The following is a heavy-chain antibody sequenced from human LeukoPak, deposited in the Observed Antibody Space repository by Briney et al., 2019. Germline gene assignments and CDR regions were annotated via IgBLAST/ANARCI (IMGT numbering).Heavy chain of an antibody. V-gene: IGHV3-30*02. CDR1: GFTFSNYD. J-gene: IGHJ4*02. D-gene: IGHD6-13*01. CDR3: AKVSGVGSSWSPFDY. Sequence: PVGSLRLSCIASGFTFSNYDIHWVRQAPGKGLEWVAFIQYDGNNKYYADSVKGRFTISRDNSKNTLYLLMNSLRAEDTAVYYCAKVSGVGSSWSPFDYWGQGTLVTVSS. CDR2: IQYDGNNK.